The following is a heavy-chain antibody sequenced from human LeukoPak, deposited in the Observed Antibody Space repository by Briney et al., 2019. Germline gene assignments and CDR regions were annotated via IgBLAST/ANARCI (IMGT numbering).Heavy chain of an antibody. J-gene: IGHJ6*03. V-gene: IGHV4-39*07. Sequence: SETLSLTCTVSGGSISSSSYYWGWIRQPPGKGLEWIGSIYYSGSTYYNPSLKSRVTISVDTSKNQFSLKLSSVTAADTAVYYCARASASVGIAAAVSYYYYYMDVWGKGTTVTVSS. D-gene: IGHD6-13*01. CDR2: IYYSGST. CDR1: GGSISSSSYY. CDR3: ARASASVGIAAAVSYYYYYMDV.